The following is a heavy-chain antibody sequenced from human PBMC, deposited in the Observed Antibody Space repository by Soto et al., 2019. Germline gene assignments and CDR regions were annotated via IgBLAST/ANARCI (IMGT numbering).Heavy chain of an antibody. J-gene: IGHJ6*02. CDR1: GFTFSSYS. D-gene: IGHD3-22*01. V-gene: IGHV3-48*02. CDR3: ARDYDSSCYYLYYGLDV. Sequence: EVQLVESGGGLVQPGGSLRLSCAASGFTFSSYSMNWVRQAPGKGLEWVSYISSSSSTIYYADSVKGRFTISRDNAKNSLYQQMNSLRDEDTAGHYCARDYDSSCYYLYYGLDVWGQGTTVTVSS. CDR2: ISSSSSTI.